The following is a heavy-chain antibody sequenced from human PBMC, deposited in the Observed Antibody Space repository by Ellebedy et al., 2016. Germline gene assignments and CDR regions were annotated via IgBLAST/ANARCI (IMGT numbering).Heavy chain of an antibody. D-gene: IGHD4-17*01. CDR1: GLNFNTFF. Sequence: GESLKISXTASGLNFNTFFMSWVRRAPGKGLEWVATISGAGYTTFFADSVKGRFTISRDNSKNTLYLQMNNLRVDDTALYYCRQGHYANYWGQGTLVTVSS. CDR3: RQGHYANY. CDR2: ISGAGYTT. V-gene: IGHV3-23*01. J-gene: IGHJ4*02.